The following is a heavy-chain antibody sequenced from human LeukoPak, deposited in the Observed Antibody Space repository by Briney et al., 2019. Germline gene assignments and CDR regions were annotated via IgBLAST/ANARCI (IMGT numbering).Heavy chain of an antibody. D-gene: IGHD3-10*02. CDR2: INHSGST. CDR3: ATLLSSSYYFDY. CDR1: GGSFSDYY. J-gene: IGHJ4*02. V-gene: IGHV4-34*01. Sequence: PSETLSLTCAVYGGSFSDYYWSWIRQPPGKGLEWIGEINHSGSTNYNPSLKSRVTISVDTSKNHFSLKLSSVTAADTAVYFCATLLSSSYYFDYWGQGTLVTVSS.